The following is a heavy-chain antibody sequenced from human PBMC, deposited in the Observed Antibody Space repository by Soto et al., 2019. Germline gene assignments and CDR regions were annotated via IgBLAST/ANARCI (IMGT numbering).Heavy chain of an antibody. Sequence: SETLSLTCAVYGGSFSGYYWSWIRQPPGKGLEWIGEINHSGSTNYNPSLKSRVTISVDTSKNQFSLKLSSVTAADTAVYYCARGAFMVTWYYYYYMDVWGKGTTVTVSS. J-gene: IGHJ6*03. D-gene: IGHD5-18*01. V-gene: IGHV4-34*01. CDR1: GGSFSGYY. CDR2: INHSGST. CDR3: ARGAFMVTWYYYYYMDV.